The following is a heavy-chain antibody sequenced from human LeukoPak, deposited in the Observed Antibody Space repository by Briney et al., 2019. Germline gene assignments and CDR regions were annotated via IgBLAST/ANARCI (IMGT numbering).Heavy chain of an antibody. Sequence: SETLSLTCTVSGGSISSYYWSWIRQPAGKGLEWIGRIYTSGSTNYNPSLKSRVTISVDTSKNQFSLKLSSVTAADTAVYYCARVEWELLRPNAFDIWGQGTMVTVSS. CDR1: GGSISSYY. CDR2: IYTSGST. D-gene: IGHD1-26*01. V-gene: IGHV4-4*07. CDR3: ARVEWELLRPNAFDI. J-gene: IGHJ3*02.